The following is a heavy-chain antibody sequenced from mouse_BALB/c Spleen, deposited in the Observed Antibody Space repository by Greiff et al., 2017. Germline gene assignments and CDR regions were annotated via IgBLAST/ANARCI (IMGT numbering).Heavy chain of an antibody. CDR3: ESGGHYGLFDY. CDR1: GYTFSSYG. D-gene: IGHD1-2*01. Sequence: EVQLVESGGGLVQPGGSRKLSCAASGYTFSSYGMHWVRQAPEKGLEWVAYISSGSSTIYYADTMKGRFTIARDNPKNTLFLQMTSLRSEDSAMYYCESGGHYGLFDYWGQGTTLTVSS. V-gene: IGHV5-17*02. J-gene: IGHJ2*01. CDR2: ISSGSSTI.